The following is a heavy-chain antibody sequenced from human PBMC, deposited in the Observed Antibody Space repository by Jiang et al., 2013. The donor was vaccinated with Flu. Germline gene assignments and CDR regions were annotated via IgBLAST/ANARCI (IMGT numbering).Heavy chain of an antibody. CDR2: ITSSGSII. CDR1: GFTFSTYE. V-gene: IGHV3-48*03. Sequence: GGGLVQPGGSLRLSCAASGFTFSTYEMNWVRQAPGKGLEWVSYITSSGSIIYYSDSVKGRFTISRDNAKNSLYLRMNSLRAEDTAVYYCAADTRGSNGWILDAFDLWGQGTMVTVSS. J-gene: IGHJ3*01. D-gene: IGHD6-19*01. CDR3: AADTRGSNGWILDAFDL.